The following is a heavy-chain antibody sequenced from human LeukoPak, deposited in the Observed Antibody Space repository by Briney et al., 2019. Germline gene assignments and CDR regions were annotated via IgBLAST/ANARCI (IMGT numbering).Heavy chain of an antibody. J-gene: IGHJ4*02. Sequence: ASVKVSCKASGFTFTNYGISWVRQAPGQGPEWMGWISAFSGHTNYAQKLQGRVTMNTDTSTSTDYMELRSLRSDDTAVYYCARGSFGAAAGTEGEVFDYWGQGTLVTVSS. V-gene: IGHV1-18*01. CDR1: GFTFTNYG. D-gene: IGHD6-13*01. CDR3: ARGSFGAAAGTEGEVFDY. CDR2: ISAFSGHT.